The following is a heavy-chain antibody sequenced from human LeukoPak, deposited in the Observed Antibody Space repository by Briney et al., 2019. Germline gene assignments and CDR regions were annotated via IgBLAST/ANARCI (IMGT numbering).Heavy chain of an antibody. CDR2: SRRKSQGYAT. Sequence: PGGSLRLSCTGSGLTLSGHIIDWVRQAPGKGLEWVGRSRRKSQGYATEYAASVKDRFTISRDDSKNSLHLQMNSLKTEDTAVYFCTRDGGDSGNTAFDIWGQGTMVTVSS. V-gene: IGHV3-72*01. J-gene: IGHJ3*02. CDR3: TRDGGDSGNTAFDI. D-gene: IGHD3-16*01. CDR1: GLTLSGHI.